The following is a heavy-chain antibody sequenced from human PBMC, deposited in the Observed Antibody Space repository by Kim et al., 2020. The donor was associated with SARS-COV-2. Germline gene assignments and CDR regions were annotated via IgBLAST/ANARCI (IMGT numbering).Heavy chain of an antibody. D-gene: IGHD3-22*01. CDR3: ARLPHDSSGYVDC. J-gene: IGHJ4*02. CDR1: GGSISNSFNY. CDR2: VYHSGST. Sequence: SETLSLSCTVSGGSISNSFNYWGWIRQRPGKGLEWIGSVYHSGSTYDSPSLKSRVTVSVDTSKNQFSLKVTSVTAADTAVYFCARLPHDSSGYVDCWGQGNLVTVSS. V-gene: IGHV4-39*01.